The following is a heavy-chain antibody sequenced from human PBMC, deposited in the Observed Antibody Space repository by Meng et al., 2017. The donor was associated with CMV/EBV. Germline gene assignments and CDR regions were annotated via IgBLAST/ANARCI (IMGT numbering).Heavy chain of an antibody. CDR3: ARDYYGSGTDGFDY. D-gene: IGHD3-10*01. V-gene: IGHV3-7*01. J-gene: IGHJ4*02. Sequence: GESLKISCAASGFTFSSYWMSWVRQAPGKGLEWVANIQQDGSEKYYVDSVKGRFTISRDNSKNTLYLQMNSLRAEDTAVYYCARDYYGSGTDGFDYWGQGTLVTVSS. CDR1: GFTFSSYW. CDR2: IQQDGSEK.